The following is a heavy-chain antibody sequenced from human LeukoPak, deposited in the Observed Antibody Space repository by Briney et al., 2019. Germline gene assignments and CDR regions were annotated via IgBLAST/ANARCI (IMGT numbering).Heavy chain of an antibody. Sequence: PGGSLRLSCAASGFIFSSYAMSWVRQAPGKGLEWVSGISGSGGGTNYAESVKGRFTISRDNSKNTLYLQMNSLRAEDTAVYYCAKDTGGYSYANFDYWGQGTLVTVSS. V-gene: IGHV3-23*01. CDR1: GFIFSSYA. CDR2: ISGSGGGT. D-gene: IGHD5-18*01. J-gene: IGHJ4*02. CDR3: AKDTGGYSYANFDY.